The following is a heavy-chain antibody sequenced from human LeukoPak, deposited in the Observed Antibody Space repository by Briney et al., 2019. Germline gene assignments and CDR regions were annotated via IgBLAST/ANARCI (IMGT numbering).Heavy chain of an antibody. CDR1: GGSISSYY. J-gene: IGHJ4*02. Sequence: SETLSLTCTVSGGSISSYYWSWTRQPPGKGLEWIGYIYYSGSTNYNPSLKSRVTISVDTSKNQFSLKLSSVTAADTAVYYCARHADSSSRYVDYWGQGTLVTVSS. D-gene: IGHD6-13*01. CDR2: IYYSGST. CDR3: ARHADSSSRYVDY. V-gene: IGHV4-59*08.